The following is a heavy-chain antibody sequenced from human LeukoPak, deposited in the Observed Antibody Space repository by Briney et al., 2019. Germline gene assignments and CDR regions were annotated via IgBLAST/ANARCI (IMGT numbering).Heavy chain of an antibody. Sequence: QSGGSLRLSCAASGFTFSSYAMHWVRQAPGKGLEWVAVISYDGSNKYYADSVKGRFTISRDNSKNTLYLQMNSLRAEDTAVYYCARDGAAGTRYYYYMDVWGKGTTVTVSS. CDR3: ARDGAAGTRYYYYMDV. J-gene: IGHJ6*03. CDR2: ISYDGSNK. V-gene: IGHV3-30*04. CDR1: GFTFSSYA. D-gene: IGHD6-13*01.